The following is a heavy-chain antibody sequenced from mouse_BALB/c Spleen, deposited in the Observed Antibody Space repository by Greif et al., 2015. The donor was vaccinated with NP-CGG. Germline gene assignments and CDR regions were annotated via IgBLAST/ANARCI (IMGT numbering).Heavy chain of an antibody. CDR3: ARANYWYDVFAY. Sequence: EVQRVESGGGLVQPGGSLRLSCATSGFTFTDYYMSWVRQPPGKALEWLGFIRNKANGYTTEYSASVKGRFTISRDNSQSILYLQMNTLRAEDSATYYCARANYWYDVFAYWGQGTLVTVSA. CDR1: GFTFTDYY. J-gene: IGHJ3*01. CDR2: IRNKANGYTT. V-gene: IGHV7-3*02. D-gene: IGHD2-14*01.